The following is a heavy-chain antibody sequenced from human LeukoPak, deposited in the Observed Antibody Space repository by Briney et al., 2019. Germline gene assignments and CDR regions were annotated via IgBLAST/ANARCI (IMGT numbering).Heavy chain of an antibody. CDR3: AREATGRAFDP. Sequence: ASVKVSCKASGGTFSSYAISWVRQAPGQGLEWMGRIIPIFGTANYAQKFQGRVTITTDESTSTAYMEMRSLRSDDTAVYYCAREATGRAFDPWGQGTLVVVSS. CDR2: IIPIFGTA. CDR1: GGTFSSYA. V-gene: IGHV1-69*05. D-gene: IGHD1-14*01. J-gene: IGHJ5*02.